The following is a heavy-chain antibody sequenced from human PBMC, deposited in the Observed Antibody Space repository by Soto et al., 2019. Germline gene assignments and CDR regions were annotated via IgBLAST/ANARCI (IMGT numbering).Heavy chain of an antibody. CDR3: ARGPNLLLPLARALDY. D-gene: IGHD1-26*01. Sequence: QVQLVQSGAAVKKPGSSVKVSCKASGGTFSSYTISWVRQAPGQGLEWMGRIIPILGIAHYAQKFQVRVSDTADNAKSSLYMELSSLRSQDTAVYSCARGPNLLLPLARALDYWGRGTMVIVSS. J-gene: IGHJ4*02. V-gene: IGHV1-69*02. CDR2: IIPILGIA. CDR1: GGTFSSYT.